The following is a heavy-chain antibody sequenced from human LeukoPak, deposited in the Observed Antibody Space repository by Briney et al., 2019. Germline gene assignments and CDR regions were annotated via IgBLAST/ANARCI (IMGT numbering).Heavy chain of an antibody. J-gene: IGHJ5*02. CDR1: GRPISSYY. CDR3: ARLRYCSSTSCYFRWFDP. CDR2: IYTSGST. V-gene: IGHV4-4*09. Sequence: PSDTLSLTCTVSGRPISSYYWRWLRQPPGKGLEWIGYIYTSGSTNHNPPLKSRVTITVDTSKNQFSLKLSSVTAADTAVYYCARLRYCSSTSCYFRWFDPWGQGTLVTVSS. D-gene: IGHD2-2*01.